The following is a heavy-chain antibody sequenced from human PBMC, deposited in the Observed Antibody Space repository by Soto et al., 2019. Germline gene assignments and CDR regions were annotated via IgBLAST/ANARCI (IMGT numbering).Heavy chain of an antibody. CDR3: TRGGLSAVVKDPGGMDV. Sequence: EVQLVESGGGLVQPGGSLKLSCAASGFTFSGSAMHWVRQASGKGLEWVGRIRSKANSYATAYAASVKGRFTISRDDSKNTAYLQMNSLKTEDTAVYYCTRGGLSAVVKDPGGMDVWGQGTTVTVSS. J-gene: IGHJ6*02. V-gene: IGHV3-73*01. D-gene: IGHD2-15*01. CDR1: GFTFSGSA. CDR2: IRSKANSYAT.